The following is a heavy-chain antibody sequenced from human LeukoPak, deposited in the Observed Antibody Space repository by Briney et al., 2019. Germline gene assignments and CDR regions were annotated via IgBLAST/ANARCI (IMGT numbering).Heavy chain of an antibody. CDR2: INTNTGNP. V-gene: IGHV7-4-1*02. J-gene: IGHJ6*03. CDR1: GYTFTSYA. Sequence: ASVKVSGKASGYTFTSYAMNWVRQAPGQGLEWMGWINTNTGNPTYAQGFTGRFVFSLDTSVSTAYLQISSLKAEDTAVYYCARSSRYDILTGYAFYYYYYMDVWGKGTTVTVSS. D-gene: IGHD3-9*01. CDR3: ARSSRYDILTGYAFYYYYYMDV.